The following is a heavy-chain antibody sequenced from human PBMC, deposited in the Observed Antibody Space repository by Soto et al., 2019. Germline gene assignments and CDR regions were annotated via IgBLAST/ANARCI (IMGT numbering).Heavy chain of an antibody. J-gene: IGHJ6*03. V-gene: IGHV4-34*01. CDR1: GGSFSGYY. CDR2: INHSGST. Sequence: SETLSLTCAVYGGSFSGYYWSWLRQPPGKGLEWIGEINHSGSTNYNPSLKSRVTISVDTSKNQFSLKLSSVTAADTAVYYCARGSAGNYDRNYYYYYYMDVWGKGTTVTVSS. D-gene: IGHD4-4*01. CDR3: ARGSAGNYDRNYYYYYYMDV.